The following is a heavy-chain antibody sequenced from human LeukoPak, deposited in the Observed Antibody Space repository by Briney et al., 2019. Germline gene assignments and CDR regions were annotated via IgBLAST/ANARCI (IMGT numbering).Heavy chain of an antibody. D-gene: IGHD3-10*01. CDR1: GGSISSGDYY. CDR2: IYYSGST. J-gene: IGHJ4*02. CDR3: AREGITMIRGPDY. V-gene: IGHV4-30-4*01. Sequence: PSQSLSLTCTVSGGSISSGDYYWSWIRQPPGEGLEWIGYIYYSGSTHYNPSLKSRVAISVDTSKNQFSLKLSSVTAADTAVYYCAREGITMIRGPDYWGQGTLVTVSS.